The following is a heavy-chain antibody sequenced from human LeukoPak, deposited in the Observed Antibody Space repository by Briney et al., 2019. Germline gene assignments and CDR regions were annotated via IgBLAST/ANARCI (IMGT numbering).Heavy chain of an antibody. D-gene: IGHD3-3*01. Sequence: ASVKVSCKASGYTFTSYDFNWVRQATGQRPEWMGWMSPNSGDTGYAQKFQDRVTMTRNTSISTAYMELSSLRSEDTAVYYCARPRRYYDFWSGDYYGMDVWGQGTTVTVSS. CDR2: MSPNSGDT. J-gene: IGHJ6*02. CDR3: ARPRRYYDFWSGDYYGMDV. CDR1: GYTFTSYD. V-gene: IGHV1-8*01.